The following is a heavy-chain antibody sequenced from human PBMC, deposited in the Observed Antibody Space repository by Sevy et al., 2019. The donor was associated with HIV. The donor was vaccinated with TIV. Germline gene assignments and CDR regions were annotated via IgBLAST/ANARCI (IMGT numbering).Heavy chain of an antibody. CDR3: ARVPLRYCTSTSCYEGDYYYYGMDV. CDR2: IWSDGNKK. D-gene: IGHD2-2*01. J-gene: IGHJ6*02. Sequence: GGSLRLSCAASGFTFSNYGIHWVRQPPGKGLEWVAVIWSDGNKKYYADSVKGRFTISRDNSKNTLFLQMNSLRAEDTAVYYCARVPLRYCTSTSCYEGDYYYYGMDVWGQGTTVTVSS. V-gene: IGHV3-33*01. CDR1: GFTFSNYG.